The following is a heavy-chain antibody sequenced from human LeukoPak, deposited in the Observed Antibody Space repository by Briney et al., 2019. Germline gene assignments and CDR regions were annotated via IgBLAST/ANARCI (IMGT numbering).Heavy chain of an antibody. D-gene: IGHD2-21*02. CDR1: GYTFTGYY. CDR3: ASRKKNCGGDCLPFDY. Sequence: EASVKVSCKTSGYTFTGYYMLWVRQAPGQGLELMGWINPNSGGTNYAQKFQGRVTMTRDTSISTAYMELSRLRSDDTAVYYCASRKKNCGGDCLPFDYWGQGTLVTVSS. V-gene: IGHV1-2*02. CDR2: INPNSGGT. J-gene: IGHJ4*02.